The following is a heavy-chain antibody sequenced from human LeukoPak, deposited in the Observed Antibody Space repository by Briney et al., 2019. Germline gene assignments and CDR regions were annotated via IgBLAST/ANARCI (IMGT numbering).Heavy chain of an antibody. CDR1: GFTFSSYG. J-gene: IGHJ4*02. CDR2: ISGSGGST. V-gene: IGHV3-23*01. D-gene: IGHD3-9*01. Sequence: GGSLRLSCAASGFTFSSYGMSWVRQAPGKGLEWVSAISGSGGSTYYADSVKGRFTISRDNSKNTLYQQMNSLRAEDTAVYYCAKCTDYDILTGFTRFDYWGQGTLVTVSS. CDR3: AKCTDYDILTGFTRFDY.